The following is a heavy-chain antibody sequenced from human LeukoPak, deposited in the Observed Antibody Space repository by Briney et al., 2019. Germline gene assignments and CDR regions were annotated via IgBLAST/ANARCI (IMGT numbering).Heavy chain of an antibody. CDR1: GYTFTSYY. V-gene: IGHV1-46*01. CDR3: AREWEIRITMVRGVPLDY. CDR2: INPSGGST. Sequence: ASVKVSCKASGYTFTSYYMHWVRQAPGQGLEWMGIINPSGGSTSYAQKFQGRVTMTRDTSTSTVYMELSSLRSEDTAVYYCAREWEIRITMVRGVPLDYWGQEPLVTVSS. J-gene: IGHJ4*02. D-gene: IGHD3-10*01.